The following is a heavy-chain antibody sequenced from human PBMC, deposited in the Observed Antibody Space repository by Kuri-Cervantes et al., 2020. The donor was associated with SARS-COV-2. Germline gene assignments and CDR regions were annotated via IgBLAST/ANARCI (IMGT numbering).Heavy chain of an antibody. CDR1: GGSISSSSYY. V-gene: IGHV4-39*01. CDR3: ARLSPPKDAFDI. Sequence: ESLKISCTVSGGSISSSSYYWGWIRQPPGKGLEWIGSIYYSGSTYYNPSLKSRVTISVDTSKNQSSLKLSSVTAADTAVYYCARLSPPKDAFDIWGQGTMVTVSS. J-gene: IGHJ3*02. CDR2: IYYSGST. D-gene: IGHD3-16*02.